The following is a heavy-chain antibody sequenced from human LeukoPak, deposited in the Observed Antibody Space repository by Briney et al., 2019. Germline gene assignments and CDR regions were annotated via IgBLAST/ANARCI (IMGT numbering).Heavy chain of an antibody. J-gene: IGHJ6*03. CDR3: ARGYSSTHYYYYMDV. Sequence: TGGSLRLSCAASGFTFDDYGMSWVRQAPGKGLEWVSGINWNGGSTGYADSVKGRFTISRDNAKNSLYLQMNSLRAEDTALYYCARGYSSTHYYYYMDVWGKGTTVTVSS. V-gene: IGHV3-20*04. CDR2: INWNGGST. CDR1: GFTFDDYG. D-gene: IGHD6-13*01.